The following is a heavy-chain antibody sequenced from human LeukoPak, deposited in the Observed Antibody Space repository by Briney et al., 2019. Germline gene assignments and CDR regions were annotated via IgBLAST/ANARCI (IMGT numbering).Heavy chain of an antibody. J-gene: IGHJ6*02. CDR1: GGSISSGGYS. V-gene: IGHV4-39*07. CDR2: INHSGST. Sequence: SETLSLTCTVSGGSISSGGYSWSWIRQPPGKGLEWIGEINHSGSTNYNPSLKSRVTISVDTSKNQFSLKLSSVTAADTAVYYCARGRGSSWYAKDYYYYGMDVWGQGTTVTVSS. CDR3: ARGRGSSWYAKDYYYYGMDV. D-gene: IGHD6-13*01.